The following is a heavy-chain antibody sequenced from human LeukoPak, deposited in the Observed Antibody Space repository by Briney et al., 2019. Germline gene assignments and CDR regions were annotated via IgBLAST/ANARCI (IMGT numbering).Heavy chain of an antibody. CDR1: GFTFSSYG. D-gene: IGHD2-2*01. V-gene: IGHV3-30*02. CDR3: VKQSFTN. CDR2: IGRDGSNK. J-gene: IGHJ4*02. Sequence: GGSLRLSCAASGFTFSSYGMHWVRQAPDKGLEWVAFIGRDGSNKYYADPVKGRFTMSRDQSKNTVYSQMNSLRGEDTALYYCVKQSFTNWGQGTLVTVSS.